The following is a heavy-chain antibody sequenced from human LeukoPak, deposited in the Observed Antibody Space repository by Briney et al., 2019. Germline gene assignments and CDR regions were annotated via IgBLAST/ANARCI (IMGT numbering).Heavy chain of an antibody. V-gene: IGHV3-23*01. J-gene: IGHJ4*02. D-gene: IGHD4-23*01. CDR2: ISGSGGST. CDR1: GFTLSSYA. Sequence: SGRSLRLSCAASGFTLSSYAMSWVRQDPGKGLEWVLAISGSGGSTYYADSVKGRFTISRDNSKNTLYLQMHRLRAEDTAVYYCAPDNSRGSFYWGQGTLVTVSS. CDR3: APDNSRGSFY.